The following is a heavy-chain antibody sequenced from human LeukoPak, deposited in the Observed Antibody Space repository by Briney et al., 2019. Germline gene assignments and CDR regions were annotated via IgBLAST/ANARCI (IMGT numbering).Heavy chain of an antibody. V-gene: IGHV3-30-3*01. CDR1: GFTSSNYA. J-gene: IGHJ4*02. CDR2: IPYDGSNK. CDR3: ARDYEWLRSLDY. Sequence: PRGCLRLSCAASGFTSSNYAMSWVRQAPRKGLEWVAVIPYDGSNKYYADSLKGRFTISRDNSKNTLYLLINTLRPEDTAVYYCARDYEWLRSLDYWGQGTLVPVSS. D-gene: IGHD5-12*01.